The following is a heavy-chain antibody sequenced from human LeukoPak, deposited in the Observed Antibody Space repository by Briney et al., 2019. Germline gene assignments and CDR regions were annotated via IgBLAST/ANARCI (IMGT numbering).Heavy chain of an antibody. CDR1: GASISGWH. CDR3: ARETVNGNWFDP. J-gene: IGHJ5*02. Sequence: SETLSLTCTVSGASISGWHWSWIRQPPGKGLEWIGYVYGSGYTNYNPSLKSRVTMSVDTSKNQFSLKLSSVTAADTAVYYCARETVNGNWFDPWGQGTLVTVSS. CDR2: VYGSGYT. V-gene: IGHV4-59*12. D-gene: IGHD4-11*01.